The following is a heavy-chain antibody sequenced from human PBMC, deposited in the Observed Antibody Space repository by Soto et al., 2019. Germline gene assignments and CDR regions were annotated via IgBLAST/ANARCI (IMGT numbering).Heavy chain of an antibody. CDR2: IYYSGST. CDR3: AREGYCSGGSCYSIGNWFDP. J-gene: IGHJ5*02. D-gene: IGHD2-15*01. CDR1: GGSISSGDYY. V-gene: IGHV4-30-4*01. Sequence: QVQLQESGPGLVKPSQTLSLTCTVSGGSISSGDYYWSWIRQPPGKGLEWIGYIYYSGSTYYNPSLKSRVTISVDTTKNQCSLKLSSVTAADTAVYYWAREGYCSGGSCYSIGNWFDPWGQGTLVTVSS.